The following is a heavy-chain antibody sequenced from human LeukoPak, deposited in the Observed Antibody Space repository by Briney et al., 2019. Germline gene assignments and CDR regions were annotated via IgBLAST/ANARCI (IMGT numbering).Heavy chain of an antibody. CDR1: GGSISSSSYY. CDR3: ARVSSSTSGWFDP. Sequence: PSETLSLTCTVSGGSISSSSYYWGWIRQPPGKGLEWIGYIYHSGSTYYNPSLKSRVTISVDRSKNQFSLKLSSVTAADTAVYYCARVSSSTSGWFDPWGQGTLVTVSS. D-gene: IGHD6-13*01. J-gene: IGHJ5*02. CDR2: IYHSGST. V-gene: IGHV4-39*07.